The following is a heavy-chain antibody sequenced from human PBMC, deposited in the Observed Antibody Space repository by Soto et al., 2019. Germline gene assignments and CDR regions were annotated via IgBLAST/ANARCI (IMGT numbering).Heavy chain of an antibody. CDR3: AKGTAVARQHFAN. Sequence: QVQLVESGGGVVQPERSLRLSCATSGFTFSDFGMHWVRQAPGKGLEWVAAISADGSDKYYLSSVQGRFTISRDNTKNALYLQLNSLRTEDTAVYYCAKGTAVARQHFANWGQGTLVTVSS. V-gene: IGHV3-30*18. J-gene: IGHJ4*02. CDR2: ISADGSDK. D-gene: IGHD6-19*01. CDR1: GFTFSDFG.